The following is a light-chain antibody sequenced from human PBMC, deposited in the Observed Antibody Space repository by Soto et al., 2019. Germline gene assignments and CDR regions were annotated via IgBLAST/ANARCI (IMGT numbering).Light chain of an antibody. V-gene: IGLV1-40*01. CDR1: SSNIGAGYD. Sequence: QSVLTQTPSVSGAPGQRVTISCTGSSSNIGAGYDVHWYQHRPGTAPKLLIFGNSNRPSGGPVPDRFSGSKTGTSTYLAITGLQAEDEGDYYCQSYDSTLEASYVFGTGTKLTVL. CDR2: GNS. J-gene: IGLJ1*01. CDR3: QSYDSTLEASYV.